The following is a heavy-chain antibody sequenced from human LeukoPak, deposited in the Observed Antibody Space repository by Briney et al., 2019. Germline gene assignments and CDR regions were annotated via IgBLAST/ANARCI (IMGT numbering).Heavy chain of an antibody. CDR2: ISYDGSNK. Sequence: GGSLRLSCAASGFTFSSYAMHWVRQAPGKGLEWVAVISYDGSNKYYADSVKGRFTISRDNSKNTLYLQMNSLRAEDTAVYYCARDWQWLEIDCWGQGTLVTVSS. CDR3: ARDWQWLEIDC. V-gene: IGHV3-30-3*01. J-gene: IGHJ4*02. D-gene: IGHD6-19*01. CDR1: GFTFSSYA.